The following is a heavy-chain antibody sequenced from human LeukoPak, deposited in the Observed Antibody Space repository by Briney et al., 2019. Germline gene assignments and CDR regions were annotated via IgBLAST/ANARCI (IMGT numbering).Heavy chain of an antibody. CDR2: ISYDGSNK. V-gene: IGHV3-30*04. CDR1: GFTFSSYA. CDR3: ARSRGGSGSYYFYGMDV. J-gene: IGHJ6*02. Sequence: GGSLRLSCAASGFTFSSYAMHWVRQAPGKGLEWVAVISYDGSNKYYAVSVKGRFTISRDNSKNTLYLQMNSLRAEDTAVYYCARSRGGSGSYYFYGMDVWGQGTTVTVSS. D-gene: IGHD3-10*01.